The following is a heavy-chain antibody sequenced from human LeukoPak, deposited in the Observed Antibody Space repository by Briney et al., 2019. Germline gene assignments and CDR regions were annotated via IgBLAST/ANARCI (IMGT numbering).Heavy chain of an antibody. Sequence: ASVKVSCKASGYTFTGYYMHWVRQAPGQGLEWMGWINPNSGGTNYAQKFQGRVTMTRDTSISTAYMELSRLRYDDTAVYYCARVIGGSYSRPSYYFDYWGQGTLVTVSS. CDR3: ARVIGGSYSRPSYYFDY. J-gene: IGHJ4*02. V-gene: IGHV1-2*02. CDR2: INPNSGGT. CDR1: GYTFTGYY. D-gene: IGHD1-26*01.